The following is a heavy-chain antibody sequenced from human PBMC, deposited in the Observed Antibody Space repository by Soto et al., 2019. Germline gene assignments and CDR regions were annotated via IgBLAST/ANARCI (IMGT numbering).Heavy chain of an antibody. CDR2: IMPLLGTT. D-gene: IGHD1-26*01. CDR1: GGTFSGHA. Sequence: QVQLVQSGAEVKKPGSSVKVSCKPSGGTFSGHALSWVRQASGQGLEWMGWIMPLLGTTKYAQNFQGRVTITADMSAATVYMEVKRLRNEDTGVYYCARAIKRWEVNYYFDFWGQGTLVTVSS. CDR3: ARAIKRWEVNYYFDF. J-gene: IGHJ4*02. V-gene: IGHV1-69*04.